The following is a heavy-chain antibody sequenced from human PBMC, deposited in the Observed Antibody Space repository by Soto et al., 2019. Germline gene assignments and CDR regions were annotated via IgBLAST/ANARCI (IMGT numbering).Heavy chain of an antibody. V-gene: IGHV3-30*18. CDR3: AKVSGYSRRGTANFDY. J-gene: IGHJ4*02. CDR2: ITYDGSNK. Sequence: QVQLVESGGGVVQPGRSLRLSCAASGFTFSSYGMHWVRQAPGKGLEWVAVITYDGSNKYYADSVKGRFTISRDNSKNTLYLQMNSLRAEDTAVYYCAKVSGYSRRGTANFDYWGQGTLVTVSS. D-gene: IGHD6-13*01. CDR1: GFTFSSYG.